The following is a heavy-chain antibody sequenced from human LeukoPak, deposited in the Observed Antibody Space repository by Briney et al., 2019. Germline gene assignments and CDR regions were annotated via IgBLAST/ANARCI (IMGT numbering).Heavy chain of an antibody. D-gene: IGHD2-2*01. CDR2: INHSGST. CDR1: GGSFSGYY. J-gene: IGHJ6*03. Sequence: SETLSLTCAVYGGSFSGYYWSWIRQPPGKGLEWIGEINHSGSTNYNPSLKSRVTISVDTSKNQFSLKLSSVTAADTAVYYCARVGLGYCSSTSCRYCYYMDVWGKGTTVTVSS. V-gene: IGHV4-34*01. CDR3: ARVGLGYCSSTSCRYCYYMDV.